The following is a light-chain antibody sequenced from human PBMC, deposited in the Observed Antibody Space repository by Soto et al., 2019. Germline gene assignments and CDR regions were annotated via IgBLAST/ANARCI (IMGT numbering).Light chain of an antibody. CDR1: PRISTNH. J-gene: IGKJ1*01. CDR3: QQYGSSLWT. CDR2: DAS. V-gene: IGKV3-20*01. Sequence: IGVTQSPGTLSVTTGAPATLSPRASPRISTNHLVWYQQRPGQAPRLLIYDASRRATGFPDRFSGSGSGTDYTLTISSLEPEDFAVYYCQQYGSSLWTFGQGTKVEIK.